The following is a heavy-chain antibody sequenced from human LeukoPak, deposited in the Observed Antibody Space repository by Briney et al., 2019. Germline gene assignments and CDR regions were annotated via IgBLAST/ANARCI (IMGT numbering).Heavy chain of an antibody. Sequence: PSETLSLACTVSGGSISSYYWSWIRQPAGKGLEWIGRIYTSGSTNYNPSLKSRVTMSVDTSKNQFSLKLSSVTAADTAVYYCVRTLRSIVGSYGAFDIWGQGTMVTVSS. V-gene: IGHV4-4*07. CDR3: VRTLRSIVGSYGAFDI. J-gene: IGHJ3*02. CDR2: IYTSGST. CDR1: GGSISSYY. D-gene: IGHD1-26*01.